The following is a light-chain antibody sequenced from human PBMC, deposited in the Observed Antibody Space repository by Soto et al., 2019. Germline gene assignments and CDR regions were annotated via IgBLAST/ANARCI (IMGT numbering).Light chain of an antibody. CDR1: GSNVGYNS. CDR3: GAWDDRLTAYA. J-gene: IGLJ1*01. Sequence: QSVLTQPPPLSAAPGQEVTISCSGSGSNVGYNSVSWYQQLPGTAPKLVIYDDYKRPSGIPARFSGSKSGTSASLGITGLQTGDEADYYCGAWDDRLTAYAFGSGTQLTV. CDR2: DDY. V-gene: IGLV1-51*01.